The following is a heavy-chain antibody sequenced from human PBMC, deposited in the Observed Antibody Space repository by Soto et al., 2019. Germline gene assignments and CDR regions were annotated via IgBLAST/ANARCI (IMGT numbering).Heavy chain of an antibody. Sequence: QVQLVQSGTEVKKPGSSVTVSCKASGGPYSKYSISWVRQAPGRGLEWMGRIIPMYDITNYAQKFKGRVTISADKSTSTVYMDLSSLRSEDTAVYYCARSLLGDDYDSDGLENWGQETLVTVSS. V-gene: IGHV1-69*02. CDR1: GGPYSKYS. D-gene: IGHD3-22*01. J-gene: IGHJ4*02. CDR2: IIPMYDIT. CDR3: ARSLLGDDYDSDGLEN.